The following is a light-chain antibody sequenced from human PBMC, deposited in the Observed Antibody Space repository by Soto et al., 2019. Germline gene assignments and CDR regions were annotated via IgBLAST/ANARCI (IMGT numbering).Light chain of an antibody. CDR3: QQLNSYPLT. J-gene: IGKJ5*01. CDR1: QSISSW. CDR2: DAS. V-gene: IGKV1-5*01. Sequence: DIHMTQSSSTLSASVGDRVTITCRASQSISSWLAWYQQKPGKAPKLLIYDASTWQSGVPSRYSGSGSGTEFTLTISNLQPDDFATYYCQQLNSYPLTFGQGTRLE.